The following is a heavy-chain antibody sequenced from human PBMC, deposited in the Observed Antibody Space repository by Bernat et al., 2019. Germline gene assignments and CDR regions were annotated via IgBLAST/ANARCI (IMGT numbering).Heavy chain of an antibody. CDR1: GFTFSSYS. J-gene: IGHJ4*02. CDR3: ASVNRSNY. D-gene: IGHD1-14*01. V-gene: IGHV3-21*01. CDR2: ISSSRSYI. Sequence: EVQLVESGGGLVKPGWSLRLSCAASGFTFSSYSMNSVRQAPGKGLEWVSSISSSRSYIYYADSVTGRCTIARDNAKTWRYLEMSSLRAEDTAVYYCASVNRSNYWGQGTLVTVSS.